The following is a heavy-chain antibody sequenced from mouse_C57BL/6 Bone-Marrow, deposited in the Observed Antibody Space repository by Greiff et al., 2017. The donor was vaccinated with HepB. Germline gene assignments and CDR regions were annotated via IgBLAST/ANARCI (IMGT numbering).Heavy chain of an antibody. CDR2: IYPGGGYT. V-gene: IGHV1-63*01. D-gene: IGHD1-1*01. CDR1: GYTFTNYW. J-gene: IGHJ4*01. Sequence: QVQLQQSGAELVRPGTSVKMSCKASGYTFTNYWIGWAKQRPGHGLEWIGDIYPGGGYTNYNEKFKGKATLTADKSSSTAYMQFSSLTSEDSAIYYCAPTTVYAMDYWGQGTSVTVSS. CDR3: APTTVYAMDY.